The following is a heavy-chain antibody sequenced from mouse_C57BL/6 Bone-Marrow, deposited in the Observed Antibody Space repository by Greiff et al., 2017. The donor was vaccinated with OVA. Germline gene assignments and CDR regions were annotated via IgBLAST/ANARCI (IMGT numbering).Heavy chain of an antibody. CDR1: GFTFSDFY. CDR3: ARDAHDPHYAMDY. J-gene: IGHJ4*01. V-gene: IGHV7-1*01. Sequence: EVKLVESGGGLVQSGRSLRLSCATSGFTFSDFYMEWVRQAPGKGLEWIAASRNKANDYTTEYSVSVKGRLIICKDTSQSIHFLHMNGLKAEDTAIYYGARDAHDPHYAMDYWGQGTSVTVSS. CDR2: SRNKANDYTT. D-gene: IGHD2-3*01.